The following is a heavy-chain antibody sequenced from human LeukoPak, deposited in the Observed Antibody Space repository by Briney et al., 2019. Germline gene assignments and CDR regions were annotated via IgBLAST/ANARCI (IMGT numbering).Heavy chain of an antibody. D-gene: IGHD5-18*01. CDR1: GGSFSGYY. CDR2: INHSGST. Sequence: SETLSLTCAVYGGSFSGYYWSWIRQPPGKGLEWIGEINHSGSTNYNPSLKSRVTISVDTSKNQFSLKLSSVTAADTAVYYCARVGGGYSYGYGAFDIWGQGTMVTVSS. V-gene: IGHV4-34*01. CDR3: ARVGGGYSYGYGAFDI. J-gene: IGHJ3*02.